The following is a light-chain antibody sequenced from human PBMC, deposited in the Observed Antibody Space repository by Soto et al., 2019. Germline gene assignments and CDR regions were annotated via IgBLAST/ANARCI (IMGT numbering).Light chain of an antibody. CDR2: DVS. CDR1: SGDIGDYNY. CDR3: CSYTRSGTLI. J-gene: IGLJ1*01. Sequence: QSALTQPASVSGSPGQSITISCVGTSGDIGDYNYVSWYQQHPGKVPKVIIYDVSNRPSGVSYRFSGTKSGNTASLTVSGLQAEDEADYYCCSYTRSGTLIVGTG. V-gene: IGLV2-14*01.